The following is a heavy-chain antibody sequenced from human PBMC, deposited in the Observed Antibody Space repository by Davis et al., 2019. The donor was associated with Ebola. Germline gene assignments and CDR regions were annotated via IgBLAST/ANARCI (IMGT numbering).Heavy chain of an antibody. CDR2: IYYSGST. Sequence: SETLSLTCTVSGGSISSYYWSWIRQPPGKGLEWIGYIYYSGSTNYNPSLKSRVTISVDTSKNQFSLKLSSVTAADTAVYYCARVNYDFWSGYANWFDSWGQGTLVTVSS. CDR1: GGSISSYY. V-gene: IGHV4-59*01. D-gene: IGHD3-3*01. CDR3: ARVNYDFWSGYANWFDS. J-gene: IGHJ5*01.